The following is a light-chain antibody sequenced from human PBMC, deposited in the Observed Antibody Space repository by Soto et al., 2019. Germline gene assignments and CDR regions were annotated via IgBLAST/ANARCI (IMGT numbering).Light chain of an antibody. V-gene: IGKV3-20*01. Sequence: EIVLTQSPGTLSLSPGERATLSCRASQSVSSSYLAWYQQKPGQAPRLLIYGASSRATGIPDRFSGSGSGTDFTLTISCLQSEDFATYYCQQYYSYLLTFGGGTKVDI. CDR3: QQYYSYLLT. CDR2: GAS. CDR1: QSVSSSY. J-gene: IGKJ4*01.